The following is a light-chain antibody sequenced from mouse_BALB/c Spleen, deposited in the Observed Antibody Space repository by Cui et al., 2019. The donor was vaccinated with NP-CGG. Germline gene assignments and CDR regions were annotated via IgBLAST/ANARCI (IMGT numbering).Light chain of an antibody. Sequence: QAVVTQESDPTTSPGEIVTLTCRSSTGAVTTSNYANWVQEKPDHLFTGLIGGTNNRAPGVPARFSGSLIGDKAALTITGAQTEDEAIYFCALWYSNHWVFGGGTKLTVL. V-gene: IGLV1*01. CDR3: ALWYSNHWV. J-gene: IGLJ1*01. CDR1: TGAVTTSNY. CDR2: GTN.